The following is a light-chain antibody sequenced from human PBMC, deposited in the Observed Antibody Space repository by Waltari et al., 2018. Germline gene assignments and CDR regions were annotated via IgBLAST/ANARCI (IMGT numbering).Light chain of an antibody. CDR1: QDIINY. J-gene: IGKJ2*01. CDR3: QQYENLPYT. Sequence: DIQITQYPSSLSPSIGERVTITCQASQDIINYLNWYQQTPGKAPKLLIYDASNLATGVPSRFSGGGSGTDFSLTITSLHPEDIATYFCQQYENLPYTFGQGTKLEIK. V-gene: IGKV1-33*01. CDR2: DAS.